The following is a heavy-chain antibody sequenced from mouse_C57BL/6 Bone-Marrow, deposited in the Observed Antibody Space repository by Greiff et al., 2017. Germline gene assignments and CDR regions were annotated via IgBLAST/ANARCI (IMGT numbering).Heavy chain of an antibody. D-gene: IGHD2-3*01. Sequence: VQLQESGPGLVQPSQSLSITCTASGFSLTSYGVHWVRQSPGKGLEWLGVIWRGGSTDYNAAFISRLSISKDNSKCQVFFKMNSLQSDDTAIYYCASPRWLLVDYGDRGTALTVSS. CDR1: GFSLTSYG. J-gene: IGHJ2*01. V-gene: IGHV2-2*01. CDR3: ASPRWLLVDY. CDR2: IWRGGST.